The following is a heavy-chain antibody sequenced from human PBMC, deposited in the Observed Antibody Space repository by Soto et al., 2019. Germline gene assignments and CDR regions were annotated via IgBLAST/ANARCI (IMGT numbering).Heavy chain of an antibody. J-gene: IGHJ6*02. CDR1: GGSFSGYY. Sequence: SETLSLTCAVYGGSFSGYYWSWIRQPPGKGLEWIGEINHSGSTNYNPSLKSRVTISVDTSKNQFSLKLSSVIAADTAVYYCARTRRYYYGMDVWGQGTTVTVSS. CDR2: INHSGST. V-gene: IGHV4-34*01. CDR3: ARTRRYYYGMDV.